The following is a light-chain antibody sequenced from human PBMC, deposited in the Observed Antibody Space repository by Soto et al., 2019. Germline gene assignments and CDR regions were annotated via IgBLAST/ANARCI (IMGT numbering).Light chain of an antibody. CDR1: QSISNY. J-gene: IGKJ1*01. Sequence: DIQMTQSPSSLSASVGDRVTITCRASQSISNYVNWYQHKPGKAPNLLIHTASTLQSGVPSRFSGSGSGTDSTLTISSLQPEDFATYYCQVSYRTLWTFGQGTKVEIK. CDR2: TAS. CDR3: QVSYRTLWT. V-gene: IGKV1-39*01.